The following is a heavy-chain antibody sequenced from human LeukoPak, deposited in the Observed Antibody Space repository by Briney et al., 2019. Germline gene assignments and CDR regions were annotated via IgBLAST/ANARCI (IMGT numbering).Heavy chain of an antibody. CDR2: RHYRGTT. V-gene: IGHV4-59*08. Sequence: SETLSLTCTVSGASISSYYWSWIRQPPGKGLEWIASRHYRGTTNYNPSLESRVTISVDTSRKQFSLKLSSVTAADTAVYYCARHGSYSLAFWGQGALVTVSS. D-gene: IGHD2-15*01. J-gene: IGHJ4*02. CDR3: ARHGSYSLAF. CDR1: GASISSYY.